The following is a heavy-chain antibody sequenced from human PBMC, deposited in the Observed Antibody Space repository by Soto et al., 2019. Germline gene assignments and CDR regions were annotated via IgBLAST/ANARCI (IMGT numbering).Heavy chain of an antibody. V-gene: IGHV4-59*11. D-gene: IGHD1-26*01. CDR1: GDISGHY. CDR3: ARGGGATSYYYYGLDV. J-gene: IGHJ6*01. Sequence: SETLSLTCTVSGDISGHYWSWIRQPPGKGLEWIGYIHYSGSTHYNPSLMSRVTISLDTSKNQFSLTLTSVIAADTAVYYCARGGGATSYYYYGLDVWGQGTTVTVSS. CDR2: IHYSGST.